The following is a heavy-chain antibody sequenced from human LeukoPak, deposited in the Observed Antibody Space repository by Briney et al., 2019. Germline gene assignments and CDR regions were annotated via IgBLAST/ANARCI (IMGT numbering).Heavy chain of an antibody. D-gene: IGHD1-26*01. CDR3: ARQGGGTNYFDPLDW. CDR1: VFSFSRHA. V-gene: IGHV3-33*01. J-gene: IGHJ4*02. CDR2: LWREESEK. Sequence: PGVPLRLSCVASVFSFSRHAMHRAPRARGEGVGGVEVLWREESEKHYPDSGKRLFTISRENANTTLYLEMNSRRAEDTAVYYCARQGGGTNYFDPLDWWGERTLVTVSS.